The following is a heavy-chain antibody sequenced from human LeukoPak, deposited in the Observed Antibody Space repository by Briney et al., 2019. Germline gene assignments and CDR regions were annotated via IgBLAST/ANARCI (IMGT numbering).Heavy chain of an antibody. Sequence: GGSLRLSCAASGFTFSSYAMSWVRQAPGKGLEWVSAISGSGGSTYYADSVKGRFTISRDNSKNTLYLQMNSLRAEDTAVYYCARGSTYDFWSGDALDVWGQGTMVTVAS. CDR3: ARGSTYDFWSGDALDV. CDR2: ISGSGGST. D-gene: IGHD3-3*01. J-gene: IGHJ3*01. CDR1: GFTFSSYA. V-gene: IGHV3-23*01.